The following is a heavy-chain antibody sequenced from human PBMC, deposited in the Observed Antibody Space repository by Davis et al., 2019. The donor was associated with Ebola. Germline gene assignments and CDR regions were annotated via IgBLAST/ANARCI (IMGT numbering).Heavy chain of an antibody. Sequence: ESLKISCAAPGFTFSSYSMNWIRQPPGKGLEWIGEINHSGSTNYNPSLKSRVTISVDTSKNQFSLKLSSVTAADTAVYYCARGGAVAGPWGQGTLVTVSS. CDR1: GFTFSSYS. CDR2: INHSGST. D-gene: IGHD6-19*01. J-gene: IGHJ5*02. V-gene: IGHV4-34*01. CDR3: ARGGAVAGP.